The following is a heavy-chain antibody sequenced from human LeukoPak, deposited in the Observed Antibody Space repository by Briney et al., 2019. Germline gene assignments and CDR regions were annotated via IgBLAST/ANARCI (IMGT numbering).Heavy chain of an antibody. CDR2: IIPIFGTA. J-gene: IGHJ4*02. CDR1: GGTFSSYA. D-gene: IGHD7-27*01. CDR3: ARGPPNWGYDY. V-gene: IGHV1-69*13. Sequence: ASVTVSCKASGGTFSSYAISWVRQAPGQGLEWMGGIIPIFGTANYAQKFQGRVTITADESTSTAYMELSSLRSEDTAVYYCARGPPNWGYDYWGPGTLVTVSS.